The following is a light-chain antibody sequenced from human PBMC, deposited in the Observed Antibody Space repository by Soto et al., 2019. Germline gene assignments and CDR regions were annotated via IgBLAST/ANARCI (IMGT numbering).Light chain of an antibody. Sequence: DIQMTQSPSSLSASVGDGVTITCRPSQSISTYLIWYQQKPGKAPKLLIYATYSLQNGVPSRFSGSGSGTDFTLTISSLQPEDFATYYCQQSYSTPPGTFGQGTKVDIK. CDR2: ATY. J-gene: IGKJ1*01. CDR1: QSISTY. V-gene: IGKV1-39*01. CDR3: QQSYSTPPGT.